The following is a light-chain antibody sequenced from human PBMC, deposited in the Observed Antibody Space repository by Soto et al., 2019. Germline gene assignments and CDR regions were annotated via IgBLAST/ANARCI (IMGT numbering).Light chain of an antibody. CDR1: SSDVGVYKY. J-gene: IGLJ1*01. CDR3: CSYAGDYTFV. V-gene: IGLV2-11*01. CDR2: DVI. Sequence: QSALIQPRSVSGSPGQSVTISCTGTSSDVGVYKYVSWYRQHPGKAPKLMIYDVITRPSGVPDRFSGSKSGNTASLTISGHQAEDEADYYCCSYAGDYTFVFGSGTKLTVL.